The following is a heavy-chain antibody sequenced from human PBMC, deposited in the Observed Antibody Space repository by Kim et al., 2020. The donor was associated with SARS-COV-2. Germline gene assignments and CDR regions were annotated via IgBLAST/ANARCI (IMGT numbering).Heavy chain of an antibody. V-gene: IGHV4-34*01. CDR1: GGSFSGFY. D-gene: IGHD5-18*01. CDR2: INHSGST. CDR3: ARGGKDTAMGKIRANNWFDP. Sequence: SETLSLTCAVYGGSFSGFYWSWIRQPPGKGLEWIGEINHSGSTNYNPSLKSRVTISVDTSKNQFSLKLGSVTAADTAVYYCARGGKDTAMGKIRANNWFDPWGQGTLVTVSS. J-gene: IGHJ5*02.